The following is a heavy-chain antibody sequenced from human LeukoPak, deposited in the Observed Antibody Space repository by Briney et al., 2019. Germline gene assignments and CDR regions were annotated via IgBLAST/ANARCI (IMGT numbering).Heavy chain of an antibody. D-gene: IGHD3-3*01. CDR2: ISAYNGNT. Sequence: ASVKVSCKASGYTFTSYGISWVRQAPGQGLEWMGWISAYNGNTNYAQKLQGRATMTTDTSTSTAYMELRSLRSDDTAVYYCARAFTYYDFWSGYPETVDFDYWGQGTLVTVSS. V-gene: IGHV1-18*01. CDR3: ARAFTYYDFWSGYPETVDFDY. CDR1: GYTFTSYG. J-gene: IGHJ4*02.